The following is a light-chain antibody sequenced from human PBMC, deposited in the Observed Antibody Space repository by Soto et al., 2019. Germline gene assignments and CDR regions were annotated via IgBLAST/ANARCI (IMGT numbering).Light chain of an antibody. J-gene: IGKJ1*01. Sequence: DIQMTQSPSSLSASVEDRVIITCRASQSISNHLNWFQQKPGKAPKILIYDASSLESGVPQRFSGSGSGTEFTLTISSLQTDDFSTYYCQQYHSYWTFGQGTKVDIK. CDR2: DAS. CDR3: QQYHSYWT. CDR1: QSISNH. V-gene: IGKV1-5*01.